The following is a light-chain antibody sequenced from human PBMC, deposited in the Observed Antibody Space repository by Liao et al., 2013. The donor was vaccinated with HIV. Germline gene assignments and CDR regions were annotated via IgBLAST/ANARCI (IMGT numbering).Light chain of an antibody. Sequence: SSDLTQPPSVSVSPGQTASITCSGDKVGDRNVCWYQLKPGQSPEVVIYQNNRRPSGIPERFSGYKSGNTATLTISGTQAMDEADYYCQAWDSSTYVFGTGTKVTVL. CDR2: QNN. CDR1: KVGDRN. CDR3: QAWDSSTYV. V-gene: IGLV3-1*01. J-gene: IGLJ1*01.